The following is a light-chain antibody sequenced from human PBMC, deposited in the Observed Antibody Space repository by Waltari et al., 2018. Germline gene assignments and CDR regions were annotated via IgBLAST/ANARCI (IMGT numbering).Light chain of an antibody. Sequence: EIVLTQSPGTLSLSPGESVTLSCRASQSVNGRLVWYQQKPGQAPRLLIYGTSSRATGIPDRFSGSGSGTHFSLTISRLEPEDFAVYYCQQHGSLPATFGQGTKVEVK. CDR1: QSVNGR. CDR2: GTS. J-gene: IGKJ1*01. CDR3: QQHGSLPAT. V-gene: IGKV3-20*01.